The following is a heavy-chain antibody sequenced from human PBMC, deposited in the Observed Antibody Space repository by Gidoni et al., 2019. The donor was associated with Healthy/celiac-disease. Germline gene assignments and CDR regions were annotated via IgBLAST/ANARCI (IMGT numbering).Heavy chain of an antibody. CDR2: ISYDGSNK. J-gene: IGHJ6*02. CDR3: ARTLRPVTTEYYYGMDV. Sequence: KGLEWVAVISYDGSNKYYADSVKGRFTISRDNSKNTLYLQMNSLRAEDTAVYYCARTLRPVTTEYYYGMDVWGQGTTVTVSS. D-gene: IGHD3-3*01. V-gene: IGHV3-30*01.